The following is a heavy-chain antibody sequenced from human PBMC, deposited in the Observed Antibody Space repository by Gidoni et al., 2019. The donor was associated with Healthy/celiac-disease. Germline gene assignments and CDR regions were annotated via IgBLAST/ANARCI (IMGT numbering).Heavy chain of an antibody. CDR3: ARVPTEYYDFWSGKNAFDI. V-gene: IGHV4-31*03. J-gene: IGHJ3*02. CDR1: GGSISSGGYY. CDR2: IYYSGST. Sequence: QVQLQESGPGLVKPSQTLSLTCTVSGGSISSGGYYWSWIRQHPGKGLEWIGYIYYSGSTYYNPSLKSRVTISVDTSKNQFSLKLSSVTAADTAVYYCARVPTEYYDFWSGKNAFDIWGQGTMVTVSS. D-gene: IGHD3-3*01.